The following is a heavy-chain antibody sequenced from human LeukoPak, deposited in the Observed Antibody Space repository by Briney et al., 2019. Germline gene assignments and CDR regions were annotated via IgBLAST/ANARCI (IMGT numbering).Heavy chain of an antibody. J-gene: IGHJ4*02. CDR1: GGSISSGSYY. CDR2: IYHSGST. V-gene: IGHV4-39*07. Sequence: SQTLSLTCTVSGGSISSGSYYWSWIRQPPGKGLEWIGSIYHSGSTYYNPSLKSRVTISVDTSKNQFSLKLSSVTAADTAVYYCARDYARFGVYYFDYWGQGTLVTVSS. D-gene: IGHD3-10*01. CDR3: ARDYARFGVYYFDY.